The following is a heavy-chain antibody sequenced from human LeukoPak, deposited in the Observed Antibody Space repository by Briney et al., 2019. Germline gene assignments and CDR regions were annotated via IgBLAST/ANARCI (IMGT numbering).Heavy chain of an antibody. CDR2: ISANSGVT. D-gene: IGHD3-10*01. J-gene: IGHJ4*02. CDR1: GFTFGNHA. V-gene: IGHV3-23*01. Sequence: PGGSLRLSCAASGFTFGNHAMSWVRQAPGKGLEWVSGISANSGVTYYADSVRGRFAIFRDNSKNTLYLQMNSLRADDTAVYYCVKPLMIRADQSDFWGQGTLVTVSS. CDR3: VKPLMIRADQSDF.